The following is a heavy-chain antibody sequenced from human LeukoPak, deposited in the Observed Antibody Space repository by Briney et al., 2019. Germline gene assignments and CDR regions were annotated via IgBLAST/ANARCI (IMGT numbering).Heavy chain of an antibody. J-gene: IGHJ4*02. CDR3: AREEGDGSWYVVGDD. D-gene: IGHD6-13*01. CDR2: INNSGST. V-gene: IGHV4-38-2*02. CDR1: GYSISSANY. Sequence: PSETLSLTSTVSGYSISSANYCGWTRQPPGKGLEWIRSINNSGSTYYNPSLKKRVTITVGRSNNQISLKLRSMTAADAAVFYCAREEGDGSWYVVGDDWGQGALVTVSS.